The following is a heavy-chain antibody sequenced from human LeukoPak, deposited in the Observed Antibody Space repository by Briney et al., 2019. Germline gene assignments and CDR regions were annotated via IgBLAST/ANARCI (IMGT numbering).Heavy chain of an antibody. CDR1: GFIVSTNY. CDR3: ARDRFSGMDV. D-gene: IGHD3-3*01. Sequence: GGSLRLSCAASGFIVSTNYMTWVRQAPRKGLEWVSIIYSDGSTYYADSVKGRFTISIDNPKNTLYLQMNSLGAEDTAVYYCARDRFSGMDVWGQGTTVTVSS. CDR2: IYSDGST. J-gene: IGHJ6*02. V-gene: IGHV3-66*01.